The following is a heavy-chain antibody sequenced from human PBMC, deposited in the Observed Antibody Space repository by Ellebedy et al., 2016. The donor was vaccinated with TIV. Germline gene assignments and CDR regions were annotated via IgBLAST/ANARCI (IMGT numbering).Heavy chain of an antibody. CDR1: GFTFSTYW. V-gene: IGHV3-74*01. Sequence: GESLKISCAASGFTFSTYWMHWVRQVPGKGLVWVSRIKSDGSELHYADSVKGRFTISRDNAKNTLYLQMNSLRVEDTAVYYCARGIRSGYDATYYYGMDVWGQGTTVTVSS. CDR2: IKSDGSEL. CDR3: ARGIRSGYDATYYYGMDV. J-gene: IGHJ6*02. D-gene: IGHD5-12*01.